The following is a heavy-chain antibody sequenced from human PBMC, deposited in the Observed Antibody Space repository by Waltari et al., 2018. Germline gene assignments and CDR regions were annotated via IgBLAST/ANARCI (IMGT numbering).Heavy chain of an antibody. V-gene: IGHV3-21*01. CDR2: ISSSSSYI. D-gene: IGHD3-10*01. CDR3: ARDHQRAMVQGVTNVDY. Sequence: EVQLVESGGGLVKPGGSLRLSCAASGFTFSSYSMNWVRQAPGKGLEWDSSISSSSSYIYYAVSVKGRLTLSRDNAKNSLYLQMNSLRAEDTAVYYCARDHQRAMVQGVTNVDYWGQGTLVTVSS. CDR1: GFTFSSYS. J-gene: IGHJ4*02.